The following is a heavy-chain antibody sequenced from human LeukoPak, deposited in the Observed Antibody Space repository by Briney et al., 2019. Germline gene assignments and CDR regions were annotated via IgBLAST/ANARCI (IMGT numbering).Heavy chain of an antibody. J-gene: IGHJ4*02. Sequence: PSETLSLTCTVSGGSISTYYWNWIRQPPGKGLEGIRYIYYSGSTNLHPSLKSRITISVDTSRNQFSLKLSSVTAADTAVYCCARSRGYSYGFDYWGQGTLVTVSS. D-gene: IGHD5-18*01. CDR3: ARSRGYSYGFDY. V-gene: IGHV4-59*01. CDR1: GGSISTYY. CDR2: IYYSGST.